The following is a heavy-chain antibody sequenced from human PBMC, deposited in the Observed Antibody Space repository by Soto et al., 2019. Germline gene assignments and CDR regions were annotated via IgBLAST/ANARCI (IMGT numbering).Heavy chain of an antibody. CDR1: GYSFTNYW. D-gene: IGHD5-12*01. J-gene: IGHJ6*02. CDR3: ARLGDSGYDPSSTYYYYYYGMDV. Sequence: GESLKISCQGSGYSFTNYWVGWVRQMPGKGLEWMGIIYPADSDTRYSPSFQGQVTISADKSISTAYLQWSSLKASDTAMYYCARLGDSGYDPSSTYYYYYYGMDVWGQGTTVTVSS. V-gene: IGHV5-51*01. CDR2: IYPADSDT.